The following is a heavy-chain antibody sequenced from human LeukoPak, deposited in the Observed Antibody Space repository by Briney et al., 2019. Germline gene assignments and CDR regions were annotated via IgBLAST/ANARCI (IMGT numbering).Heavy chain of an antibody. Sequence: GGSLRLSCAASGFAFSTYSMNWVRQAPGKGLEWVSYISSTSSYIYYADSMKGRFTISRDNAKNSLYLQMNSLRAEDTAMYYRARVRSNPYSRGWYHLDYWGQGTPGTLSS. CDR2: ISSTSSYI. V-gene: IGHV3-21*01. CDR1: GFAFSTYS. CDR3: ARVRSNPYSRGWYHLDY. J-gene: IGHJ4*01. D-gene: IGHD6-19*01.